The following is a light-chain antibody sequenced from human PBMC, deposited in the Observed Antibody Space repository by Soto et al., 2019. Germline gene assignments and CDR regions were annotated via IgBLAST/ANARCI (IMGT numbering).Light chain of an antibody. CDR1: QSSSSW. V-gene: IGKV1-5*03. J-gene: IGKJ1*01. CDR3: QQSNSYWT. Sequence: DIQMTQSPSTLSASVGDRVTITCRASQSSSSWLAWYQQKPGKAPKLLIYKASSLESGVPSRFSGSGSGTEFTLTISSLHPDDFATYYCQQSNSYWTFGQGTKVEIK. CDR2: KAS.